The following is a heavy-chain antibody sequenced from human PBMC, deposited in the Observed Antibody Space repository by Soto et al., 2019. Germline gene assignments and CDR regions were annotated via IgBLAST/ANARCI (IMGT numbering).Heavy chain of an antibody. V-gene: IGHV1-8*02. D-gene: IGHD5-18*01. J-gene: IGHJ5*02. CDR3: ARMESFGSLNWFDP. Sequence: ASVKVSCKASGYTFTNNDVSWVRQATGQGLEWMGWMNPGSGDTGYAQKFQGRVTMTRDISIATAYMELNSLTSEDTAIYYCARMESFGSLNWFDPWGQRTLVTASS. CDR2: MNPGSGDT. CDR1: GYTFTNND.